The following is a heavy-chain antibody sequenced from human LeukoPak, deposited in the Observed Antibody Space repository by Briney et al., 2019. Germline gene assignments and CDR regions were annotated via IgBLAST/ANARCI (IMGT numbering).Heavy chain of an antibody. CDR3: ANRPNRDSFEN. V-gene: IGHV3-33*05. CDR2: ISYDGSNK. CDR1: GFTFSSYG. Sequence: SGGSLRLSCAASGFTFSSYGMHWVRQAPGKGLEWVAVISYDGSNKYYADSVKGRFTISRDNSKSTLYLEMGSLRAEDTAEYYCANRPNRDSFENWGQGTLVTVSS. J-gene: IGHJ4*02. D-gene: IGHD2/OR15-2a*01.